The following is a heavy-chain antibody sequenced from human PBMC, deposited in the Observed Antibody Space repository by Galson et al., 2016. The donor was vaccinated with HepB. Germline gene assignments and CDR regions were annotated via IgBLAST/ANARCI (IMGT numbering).Heavy chain of an antibody. J-gene: IGHJ4*02. CDR3: PGSPLWQWLGQPPFDY. V-gene: IGHV1-18*01. CDR2: INTFNSKT. D-gene: IGHD6-19*01. CDR1: GYTFTTFG. Sequence: SVKVSCKASGYTFTTFGTSWVRQAPGQGLEWMGWINTFNSKTNYAQKFQGRITMTTDTSTSTAYMELGSLCSDDTAVYYCPGSPLWQWLGQPPFDYWGQGNLVTVSS.